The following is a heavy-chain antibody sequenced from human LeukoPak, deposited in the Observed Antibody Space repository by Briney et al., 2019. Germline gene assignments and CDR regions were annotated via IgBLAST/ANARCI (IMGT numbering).Heavy chain of an antibody. D-gene: IGHD1-26*01. Sequence: ASVKVSCKASGYTFTSYGISWVRQAPGQGLEWMGWISAYNGYTNYAQKLQGRVTMTTDTSTSTAYMELRSLRSDDTAVYYCARLSRGVGAHRGHDAFDIWGQGTMVTVSS. V-gene: IGHV1-18*01. CDR2: ISAYNGYT. CDR1: GYTFTSYG. CDR3: ARLSRGVGAHRGHDAFDI. J-gene: IGHJ3*02.